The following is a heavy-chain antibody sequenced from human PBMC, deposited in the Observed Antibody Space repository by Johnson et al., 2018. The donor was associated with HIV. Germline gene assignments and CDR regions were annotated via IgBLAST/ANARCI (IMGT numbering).Heavy chain of an antibody. V-gene: IGHV3-23*04. D-gene: IGHD4-17*01. CDR3: AKGYGDYEGNAFDI. J-gene: IGHJ3*02. CDR1: GFTFSSYA. Sequence: VQLVESGGGVVQPGRSLRLSCAASGFTFSSYAMHWVRQAPGKGLEWVAVISGRGGSTYYADSVKGRFTISRDNYKNTLNLQMNSLRAEDTAVYYCAKGYGDYEGNAFDIWGQGTMVTVSS. CDR2: ISGRGGST.